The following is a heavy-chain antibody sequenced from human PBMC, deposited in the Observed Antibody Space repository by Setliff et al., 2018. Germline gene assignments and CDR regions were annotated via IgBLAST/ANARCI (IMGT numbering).Heavy chain of an antibody. D-gene: IGHD6-13*01. V-gene: IGHV3-48*03. J-gene: IGHJ4*02. CDR1: GFIFSSYE. CDR3: ARDSSSSWYSPRQYYFDY. Sequence: PGGSLRLSCTGSGFIFSSYEMNWVRQAPGKGLEWVSYISSRGSTIYYADSVKGRFTISRDNAKRSLYLQMNSLRAEDTAIYYCARDSSSSWYSPRQYYFDYWGQGTLVTVSS. CDR2: ISSRGSTI.